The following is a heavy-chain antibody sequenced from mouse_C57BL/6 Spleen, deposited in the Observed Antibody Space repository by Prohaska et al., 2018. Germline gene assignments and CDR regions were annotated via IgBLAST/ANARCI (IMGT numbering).Heavy chain of an antibody. CDR2: IDPSDSYT. J-gene: IGHJ2*01. V-gene: IGHV1-69*01. Sequence: QVQLQQPGAELVMPGASVKLSCKASGYTFTSYWMHWVKQRPGQGLEWIGEIDPSDSYTNYNQKFKGKATLTVDKSSSTAYMQLSSLTSEDSAVYYCAREDDYDGFDCWGQGTTLTVSS. CDR1: GYTFTSYW. CDR3: AREDDYDGFDC. D-gene: IGHD2-4*01.